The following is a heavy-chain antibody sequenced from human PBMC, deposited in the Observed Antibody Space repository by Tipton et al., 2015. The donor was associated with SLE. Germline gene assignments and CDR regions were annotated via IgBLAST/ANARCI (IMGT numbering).Heavy chain of an antibody. CDR3: ARSGDRNIWYGGGFDI. CDR2: ISAYNGNT. D-gene: IGHD6-13*01. V-gene: IGHV1-18*01. CDR1: GYSFTSYG. J-gene: IGHJ3*02. Sequence: QSGPEVKKPGASVKVSCKASGYSFTSYGISWVRQAPGQGLEWMGWISAYNGNTNYVQKLQGRVTMTTDTSTSTAYMELRSLRSDDTAVYYCARSGDRNIWYGGGFDIWGQGTMVTVSS.